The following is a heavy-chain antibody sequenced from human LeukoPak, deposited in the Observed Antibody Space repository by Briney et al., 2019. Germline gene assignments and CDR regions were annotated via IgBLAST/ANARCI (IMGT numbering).Heavy chain of an antibody. Sequence: PGGSLRLSCAASGFTFSSYSMNWVRQAPGKGLEWMGIINPSGGSTSYAQKFQGRVTMTRDTSTSTVYMELSSLRSEDTAVYHCAREGTTVSYDYWGQGTLVTVSS. CDR2: INPSGGST. V-gene: IGHV1-46*01. CDR3: AREGTTVSYDY. CDR1: GFTFSSYS. D-gene: IGHD4-11*01. J-gene: IGHJ4*02.